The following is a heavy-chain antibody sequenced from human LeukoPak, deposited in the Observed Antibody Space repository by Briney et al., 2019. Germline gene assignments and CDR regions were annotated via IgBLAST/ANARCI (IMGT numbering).Heavy chain of an antibody. CDR2: INHSGST. D-gene: IGHD5-12*01. Sequence: SETLSLTCAVYGGSFSGYYWSWIRQPPGKGLEWIGEINHSGSTNYDPSLKSRVTISVDTSKNQFSLKLSSVTAADTAVYYCARGLAYWGQGTLVTVSS. V-gene: IGHV4-34*01. CDR1: GGSFSGYY. J-gene: IGHJ4*02. CDR3: ARGLAY.